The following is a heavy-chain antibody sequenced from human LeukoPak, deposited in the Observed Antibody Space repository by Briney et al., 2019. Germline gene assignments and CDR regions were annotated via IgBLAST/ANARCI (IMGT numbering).Heavy chain of an antibody. D-gene: IGHD5-24*01. Sequence: GGSLRLSCAASGLTFSSYWMSWVRQAPGKGLEWISYIGIDSGNTHYADSVKGRFTISGDKAKNSLYLQMHSLRVEDTAVYYCARDYKYAFDNWGQGTLVTVSS. J-gene: IGHJ4*02. CDR2: IGIDSGNT. CDR1: GLTFSSYW. CDR3: ARDYKYAFDN. V-gene: IGHV3-48*01.